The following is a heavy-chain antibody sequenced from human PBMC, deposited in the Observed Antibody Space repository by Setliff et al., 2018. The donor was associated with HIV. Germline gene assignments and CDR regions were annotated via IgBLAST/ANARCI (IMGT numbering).Heavy chain of an antibody. CDR2: IYHSEYT. CDR3: ARGHCSGTNCYGVDYYGIDV. CDR1: GGSVSGHY. J-gene: IGHJ6*02. V-gene: IGHV4-34*01. D-gene: IGHD2-2*01. Sequence: SETLSLTCAVYGGSVSGHYWGWFRQAPGKGLEWIGEIYHSEYTNYNPSLKSRVSMSVDKPKNQFSVKLTSVTAADTAVYYCARGHCSGTNCYGVDYYGIDVWGQGTTVTVSS.